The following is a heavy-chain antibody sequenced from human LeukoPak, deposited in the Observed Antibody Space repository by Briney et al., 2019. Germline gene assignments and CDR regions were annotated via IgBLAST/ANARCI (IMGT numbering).Heavy chain of an antibody. D-gene: IGHD3-10*01. V-gene: IGHV3-30*02. CDR3: ARQKLSGAYLPDF. J-gene: IGHJ4*02. CDR2: IRYDGSNK. CDR1: GFTFSSFG. Sequence: GGSLRLSCAASGFTFSSFGMHWVRQTPGKGLHWVAFIRYDGSNKYYADSVKGRFTISRDNSKNTLNLQMNSLRTEDTAVYYCARQKLSGAYLPDFWGQGTLITVSS.